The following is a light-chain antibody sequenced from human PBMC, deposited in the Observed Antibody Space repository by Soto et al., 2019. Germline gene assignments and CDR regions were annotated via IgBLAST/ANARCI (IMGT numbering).Light chain of an antibody. CDR3: SSYTSSSTPYV. Sequence: QSALTQPASVSGSPGQSITISCIGTSSDVGSYNYVSWYQHHPGKAPKLMIYDVSNRPSGVSNRFSGSKSGNTASLTISGLQAEDEADYYCSSYTSSSTPYVFGTGTKLTVL. V-gene: IGLV2-14*03. CDR1: SSDVGSYNY. CDR2: DVS. J-gene: IGLJ1*01.